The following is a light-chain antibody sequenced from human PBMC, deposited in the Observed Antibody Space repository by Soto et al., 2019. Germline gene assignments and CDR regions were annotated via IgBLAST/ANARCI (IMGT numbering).Light chain of an antibody. V-gene: IGKV3-15*01. Sequence: EIVMTQSPDTLSVSPGEGVTLSCRASQSVSSDLAWYQQKPGQSPRLLMYGASTRATDIPARFSGGGSGTEFTLTINSLQSEDLAIYYCHQYHDWRPITFCPRTKVEIK. CDR1: QSVSSD. J-gene: IGKJ3*01. CDR3: HQYHDWRPIT. CDR2: GAS.